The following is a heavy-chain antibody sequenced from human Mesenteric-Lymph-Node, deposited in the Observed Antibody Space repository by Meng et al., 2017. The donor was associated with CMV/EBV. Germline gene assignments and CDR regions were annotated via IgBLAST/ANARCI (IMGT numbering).Heavy chain of an antibody. Sequence: GESLKISCAASGFIFSTYWMNWVRQAPGKGLEWVANIKEDGSEKYYVDSVKGRFTISRDNAKNSLYLQMNSLRPEDTAVYYCVRVTGYQLLYNYYYGMDVWGQGTTVTVSS. V-gene: IGHV3-7*01. J-gene: IGHJ6*02. D-gene: IGHD2-2*02. CDR2: IKEDGSEK. CDR1: GFIFSTYW. CDR3: VRVTGYQLLYNYYYGMDV.